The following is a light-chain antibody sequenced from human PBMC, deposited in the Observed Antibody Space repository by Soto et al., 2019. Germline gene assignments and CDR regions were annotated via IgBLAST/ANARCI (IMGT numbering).Light chain of an antibody. V-gene: IGKV3-11*01. CDR1: QSVSNR. Sequence: EIVLTQSPAPPSLSPGEGATLSCRASQSVSNRLAWYQQKPGQAPRLLVYDTFNRATGIPTRFSGSVSGPDFSLTISGLEPEDSAVYYCQQRSTWPTFGQGTRLEIK. CDR2: DTF. J-gene: IGKJ5*01. CDR3: QQRSTWPT.